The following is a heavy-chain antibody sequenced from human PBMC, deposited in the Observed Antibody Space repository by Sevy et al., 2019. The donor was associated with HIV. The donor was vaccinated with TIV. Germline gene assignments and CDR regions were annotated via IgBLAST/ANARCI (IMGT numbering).Heavy chain of an antibody. V-gene: IGHV1-18*01. CDR2: ISAYNGNT. Sequence: ASVKVSCKASGYTFTSYGISWVRQAPGQGLEWMGWISAYNGNTNYAQKLQGRVTMTTDTSTSTAYMELRSLRSDDTAVYYCARLAAGSSSYAPFDYWGQGTLVTVSS. CDR3: ARLAAGSSSYAPFDY. J-gene: IGHJ4*02. CDR1: GYTFTSYG. D-gene: IGHD6-6*01.